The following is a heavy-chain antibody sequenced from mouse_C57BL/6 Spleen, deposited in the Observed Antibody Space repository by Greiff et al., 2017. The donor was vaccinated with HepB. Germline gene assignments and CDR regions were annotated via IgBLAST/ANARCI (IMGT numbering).Heavy chain of an antibody. J-gene: IGHJ4*01. V-gene: IGHV1-82*01. Sequence: QVQLKESGPELVKPGASVKISCKASGYAFSSSWMNWVKQRPGKGLEWIGRIYPGDGDTNYNGKFKGKATLTADKSSSTAYMQLSSLTSEDSAVYVCARSPPSLYAMDYWGQGTSVTVSS. CDR2: IYPGDGDT. CDR1: GYAFSSSW. D-gene: IGHD6-1*01. CDR3: ARSPPSLYAMDY.